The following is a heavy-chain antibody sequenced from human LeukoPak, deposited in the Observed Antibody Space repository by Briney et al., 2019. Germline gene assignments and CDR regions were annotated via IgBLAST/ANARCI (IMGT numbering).Heavy chain of an antibody. CDR1: GFTFSSYG. Sequence: GGSLRLSCAASGFTFSSYGMHWVRQAPGKGLEWVAFIRYDGSNKYYADSVKGRFTISRDNSKNTLYLQMNRLRAEDTAVYYCASDSSGWVAFDYWGQGTLVTVSS. V-gene: IGHV3-30*02. CDR3: ASDSSGWVAFDY. D-gene: IGHD6-19*01. J-gene: IGHJ4*02. CDR2: IRYDGSNK.